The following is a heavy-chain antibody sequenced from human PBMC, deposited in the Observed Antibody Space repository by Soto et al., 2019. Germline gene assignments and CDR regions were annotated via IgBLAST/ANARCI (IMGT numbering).Heavy chain of an antibody. Sequence: GGSLRLSCAASGFTFSSYSMNWVRQAPGKGLEWVSSISSSSSYIYYAASVKGRFTISRDNAKNSLYLQMNSLRAEDTAVYYCARVWGVIAVAGTFGAFDIWGQGTMVTVSS. CDR3: ARVWGVIAVAGTFGAFDI. J-gene: IGHJ3*02. V-gene: IGHV3-21*01. CDR1: GFTFSSYS. CDR2: ISSSSSYI. D-gene: IGHD6-19*01.